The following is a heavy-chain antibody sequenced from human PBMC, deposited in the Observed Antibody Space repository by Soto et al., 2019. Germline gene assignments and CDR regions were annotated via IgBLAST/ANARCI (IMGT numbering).Heavy chain of an antibody. CDR1: GGSISSDY. CDR2: IFYNEIT. CDR3: ARKGWVNSRWIDP. J-gene: IGHJ5*02. V-gene: IGHV4-59*01. D-gene: IGHD3-16*01. Sequence: PSETLSLTCTVSGGSISSDYWTWIRQPPGKGLEWIGFIFYNEITNYNPSLRSRVTISLDTSKNQFSLNLSSVAVADTAVYYCARKGWVNSRWIDPWGQGTLVIVSS.